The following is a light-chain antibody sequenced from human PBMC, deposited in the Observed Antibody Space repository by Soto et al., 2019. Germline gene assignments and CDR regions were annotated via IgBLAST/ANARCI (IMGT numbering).Light chain of an antibody. J-gene: IGLJ3*02. V-gene: IGLV2-14*01. CDR1: SSDVGGYNY. CDR3: RSYTSSSPRV. CDR2: EVS. Sequence: QSALTQPASVSGSPGQSITISCTGTSSDVGGYNYVSWYQQHPGKAPKLMIYEVSNRPSGVSNRFSGSKSGNTASLTISGLQAEDEADYSCRSYTSSSPRVFGGGTKLTVL.